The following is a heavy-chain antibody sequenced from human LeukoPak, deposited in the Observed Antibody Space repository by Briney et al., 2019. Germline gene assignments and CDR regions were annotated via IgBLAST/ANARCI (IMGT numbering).Heavy chain of an antibody. CDR3: ASGGKDCTGGACYGD. Sequence: GGSLRLSCAASGFIVSDDYISWVRQTPGKGLEWVSVIYSGGATFYADSVEGRFTISRDNSKNTVHLQMNSLRAEDTAVYYCASGGKDCTGGACYGDWGQGTLVTVSS. CDR2: IYSGGAT. V-gene: IGHV3-53*01. J-gene: IGHJ4*02. D-gene: IGHD2-8*02. CDR1: GFIVSDDY.